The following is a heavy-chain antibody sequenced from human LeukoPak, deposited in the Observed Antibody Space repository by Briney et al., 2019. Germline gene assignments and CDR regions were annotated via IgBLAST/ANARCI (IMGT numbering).Heavy chain of an antibody. D-gene: IGHD4-17*01. CDR2: ISGSGGST. CDR3: AKDYDDYGDCVFDY. Sequence: PGGPLTLSCAASGFTFSSYAMSWVRQAPGKGLEWVAAISGSGGSTYYADPAKGRFTISSDNSKNTLYLQMNSLGAEDTAVYYCAKDYDDYGDCVFDYWGQGTLVTVSS. V-gene: IGHV3-23*01. J-gene: IGHJ4*02. CDR1: GFTFSSYA.